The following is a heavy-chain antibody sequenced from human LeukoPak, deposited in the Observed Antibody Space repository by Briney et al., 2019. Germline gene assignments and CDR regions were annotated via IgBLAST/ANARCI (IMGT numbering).Heavy chain of an antibody. CDR2: ISGSRSYM. Sequence: GGSLRLSCAGSGFTFSSYTMNWVRQAPGKGLEWVSSISGSRSYMYYADSVKGRFTISRDNAKNSLYLQMNSLRVEDTAVYYCAGGSIAARPGPWGQGTLVTVSS. CDR3: AGGSIAARPGP. V-gene: IGHV3-21*06. J-gene: IGHJ5*02. D-gene: IGHD6-6*01. CDR1: GFTFSSYT.